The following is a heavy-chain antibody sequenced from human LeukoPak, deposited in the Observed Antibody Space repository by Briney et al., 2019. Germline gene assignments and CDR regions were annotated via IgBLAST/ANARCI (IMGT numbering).Heavy chain of an antibody. CDR1: GYSFTSYW. V-gene: IGHV5-51*01. D-gene: IGHD3-9*01. J-gene: IGHJ4*02. CDR2: IYPGDSDT. CDR3: ARRSLRFFDHLRGPFDY. Sequence: GESLKISCKGSGYSFTSYWIGWVRQMPGKGLEWMGIIYPGDSDTRYSPSFQGQVTISADKSISTAYLQWSSLKASDTAMYYCARRSLRFFDHLRGPFDYWGQGTLVTVSS.